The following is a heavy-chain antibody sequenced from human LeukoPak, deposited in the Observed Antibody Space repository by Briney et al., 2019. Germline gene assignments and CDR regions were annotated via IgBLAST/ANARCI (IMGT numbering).Heavy chain of an antibody. V-gene: IGHV4-59*08. CDR2: IYYSGST. D-gene: IGHD2-15*01. CDR3: ARHGGYCSGGSCYSFNWFDP. J-gene: IGHJ5*02. Sequence: SETLSLTCTVSGGSISSYYWSWIRQPPGKGLEWIGYIYYSGSTNYNPSLKSRVTISVDTSKNQFSLKLSSVTAADTAVYYCARHGGYCSGGSCYSFNWFDPWGQGTLVTVSS. CDR1: GGSISSYY.